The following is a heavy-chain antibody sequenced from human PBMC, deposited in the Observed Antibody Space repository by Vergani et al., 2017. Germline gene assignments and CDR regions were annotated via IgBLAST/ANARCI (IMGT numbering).Heavy chain of an antibody. CDR1: GFTFSSYS. J-gene: IGHJ4*02. CDR3: AGSDSLLWFGESPPHFDY. D-gene: IGHD3-10*01. CDR2: ISSSSSTI. Sequence: EVQLVESGGGLVQPGGSLRLSCAASGFTFSSYSMNWVRQAPGQGLEWVSYISSSSSTIYYADTVKGRFTISRDNAKNSLYLQMNSLRAEDTAVYYCAGSDSLLWFGESPPHFDYWGQGTLVTVSS. V-gene: IGHV3-48*01.